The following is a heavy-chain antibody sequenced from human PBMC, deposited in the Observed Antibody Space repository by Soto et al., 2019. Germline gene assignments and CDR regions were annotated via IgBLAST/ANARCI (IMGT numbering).Heavy chain of an antibody. V-gene: IGHV4-30-4*01. J-gene: IGHJ2*01. CDR3: ARDHTTGTTLRYRAL. D-gene: IGHD4-17*01. CDR2: IYYTGST. Sequence: QVQLQESGPGLVKPSQTLSLTCNVSGGSISSGDHYWHWIRQPPGQVLELIGYIYYTGSTYYNPSLKSRVTISVDTTKNQFSLRLRSVTAADTAVYYCARDHTTGTTLRYRALWGRGTLVTVSS. CDR1: GGSISSGDHY.